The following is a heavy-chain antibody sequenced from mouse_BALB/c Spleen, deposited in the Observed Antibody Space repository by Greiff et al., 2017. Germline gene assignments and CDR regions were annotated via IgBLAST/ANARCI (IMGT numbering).Heavy chain of an antibody. Sequence: VHVKQSGPELVKPGASVKIPCKASGYTFTDYNMDWVKQSHGKSLEWIGDINPNNGGTIYNQKFKGKATLTVDKSSSTAYMELRSLTSEDTAVYYCARGGDSSGYPFAYWGQGTLVTVSA. V-gene: IGHV1-18*01. CDR2: INPNNGGT. J-gene: IGHJ3*01. CDR3: ARGGDSSGYPFAY. CDR1: GYTFTDYN. D-gene: IGHD3-2*01.